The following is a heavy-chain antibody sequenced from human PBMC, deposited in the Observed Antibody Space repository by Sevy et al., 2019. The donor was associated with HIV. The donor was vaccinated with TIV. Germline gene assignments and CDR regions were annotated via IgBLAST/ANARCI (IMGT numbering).Heavy chain of an antibody. V-gene: IGHV3-30-3*01. D-gene: IGHD3-10*01. J-gene: IGHJ4*02. CDR3: ARDRGSGKNVFFDY. CDR1: GFTFSSYA. Sequence: GGSLRLSCAASGFTFSSYAMHWVRQAPGKGLEWVAVISYDGSNKYYVDSVKGRFTISRDNSKNTLYLQMNSLRTEDTAVYYCARDRGSGKNVFFDYWGQGTLVTVSS. CDR2: ISYDGSNK.